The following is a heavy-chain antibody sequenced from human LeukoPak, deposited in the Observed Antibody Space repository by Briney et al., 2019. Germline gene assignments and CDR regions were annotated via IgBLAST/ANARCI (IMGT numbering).Heavy chain of an antibody. CDR3: AKDAAGYSSGWLAEFFQR. CDR1: GFTFSNYG. D-gene: IGHD6-19*01. J-gene: IGHJ1*01. Sequence: GGSLRLPCAASGFTFSNYGMHWVRQAPGKGLEWVAFIRYDGSDKYYADSVKGRFTISRDNSKNTLYLQMNSLRGEDTAMYYCAKDAAGYSSGWLAEFFQRWGQGSLVSVSS. CDR2: IRYDGSDK. V-gene: IGHV3-30*02.